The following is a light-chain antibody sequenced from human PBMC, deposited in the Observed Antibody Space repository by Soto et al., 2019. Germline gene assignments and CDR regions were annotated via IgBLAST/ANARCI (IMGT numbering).Light chain of an antibody. Sequence: DIQMTQSPSSLSASVGDRVTITCRASQGINHYLAWFQQKPGKVPKLLIYATSTLQSGVPSRFSGSGFGTDFTLTISSLQPEDGTTYYCQKHNSAPLCFGPGTKVEIK. CDR1: QGINHY. CDR3: QKHNSAPLC. V-gene: IGKV1-27*01. J-gene: IGKJ3*01. CDR2: ATS.